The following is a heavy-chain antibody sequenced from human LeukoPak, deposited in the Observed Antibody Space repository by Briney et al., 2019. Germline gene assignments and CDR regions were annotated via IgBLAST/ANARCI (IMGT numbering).Heavy chain of an antibody. J-gene: IGHJ4*02. V-gene: IGHV4-30-4*08. CDR3: ARVGSSWRQGGRGYFDY. D-gene: IGHD6-13*01. CDR1: GGSNSSGDYY. CDR2: IYYSGST. Sequence: PSGTLSLTCAVSGGSNSSGDYYWSWIRQPPGKGLEWIGYIYYSGSTYHNPSLKSRVTISVDTSKNQFSLKLSSVTAADTAVYYCARVGSSWRQGGRGYFDYWGQGTLVTVSS.